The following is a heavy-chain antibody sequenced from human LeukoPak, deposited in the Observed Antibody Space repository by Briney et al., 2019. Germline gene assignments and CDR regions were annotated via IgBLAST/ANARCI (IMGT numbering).Heavy chain of an antibody. V-gene: IGHV3-66*01. J-gene: IGHJ4*02. CDR2: IYSGGDT. Sequence: GGSLRLSCAASGFTFSSYGMHWVRQAPGKGLEWVSVIYSGGDTYYADSVKGRCTVSRDISKNTLYLQMNSLRAEDTAVYYCARGNTGYNSNWGRDFDCWGQGTLVTVSS. D-gene: IGHD4-11*01. CDR3: ARGNTGYNSNWGRDFDC. CDR1: GFTFSSYG.